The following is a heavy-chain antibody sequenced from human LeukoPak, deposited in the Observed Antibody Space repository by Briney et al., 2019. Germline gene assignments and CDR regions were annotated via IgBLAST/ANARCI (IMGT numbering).Heavy chain of an antibody. CDR1: GFTFSTYA. D-gene: IGHD5-24*01. V-gene: IGHV3-23*01. CDR2: ISGSGSDT. J-gene: IGHJ4*02. Sequence: GGSLRLSCVASGFTFSTYAMNWVRQAPGKGLEWVSGISGSGSDTHYVDSVKDRLTISRDKAKNSLFLQMNSLRAEDTAVYYWAREGDGYNSPIDYWGQGTLVTVSS. CDR3: AREGDGYNSPIDY.